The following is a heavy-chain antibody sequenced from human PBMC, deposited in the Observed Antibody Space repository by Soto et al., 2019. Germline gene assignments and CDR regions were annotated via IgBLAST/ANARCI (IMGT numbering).Heavy chain of an antibody. V-gene: IGHV3-23*01. Sequence: GGSLRLSCAASGFTFSSYAMSWVRQAPGKGLEWVSAISGSGGSTYYADSVKGRFTISRDNSKNTLYLQMNSLRAEDTAVYYCAKVDGEVVTALYYYGMDVWGQGTTVTVSS. CDR1: GFTFSSYA. D-gene: IGHD2-21*02. CDR2: ISGSGGST. J-gene: IGHJ6*02. CDR3: AKVDGEVVTALYYYGMDV.